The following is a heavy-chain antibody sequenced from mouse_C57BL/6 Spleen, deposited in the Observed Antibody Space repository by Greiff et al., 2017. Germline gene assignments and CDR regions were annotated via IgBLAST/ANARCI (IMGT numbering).Heavy chain of an antibody. J-gene: IGHJ4*01. V-gene: IGHV1-69*01. CDR3: ARRSNDYYAMDY. D-gene: IGHD2-5*01. Sequence: VQLQQPGAELVMPGASVKLSCKASGYTFTSYWMHWVKQRPGQGLEWIGEIDPSDSYTNYNQKFKGKSTLTVDKSSSTAYMQLSSLTSEDSAVYYCARRSNDYYAMDYWGQGTSVTVSS. CDR2: IDPSDSYT. CDR1: GYTFTSYW.